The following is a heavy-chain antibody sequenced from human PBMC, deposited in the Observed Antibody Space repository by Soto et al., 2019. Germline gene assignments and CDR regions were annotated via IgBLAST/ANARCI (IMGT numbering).Heavy chain of an antibody. J-gene: IGHJ6*03. CDR2: IYPGDSDT. CDR3: ARHSTYCGSTSCQYSYYYYMDF. D-gene: IGHD2-2*01. Sequence: PGESLKISCKGSGYNFTSYWIGWVRQMPGKGLEWMGIIYPGDSDTRYSPSFQGQVTISADKSISTAYLQWSSLKASDTAMYYCARHSTYCGSTSCQYSYYYYMDFWGKGTTVTVSS. V-gene: IGHV5-51*01. CDR1: GYNFTSYW.